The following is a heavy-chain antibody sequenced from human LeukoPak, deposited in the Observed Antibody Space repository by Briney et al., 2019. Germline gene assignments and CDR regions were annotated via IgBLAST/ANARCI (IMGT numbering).Heavy chain of an antibody. CDR2: INHSGNT. CDR3: ARDHNYDSSGYFLYY. CDR1: GGSFSSAEYY. Sequence: SQTLSLTCTVAGGSFSSAEYYWNWIRQPPGKGLEWIGEINHSGNTNYNPSLKSRVTMSVDTSKNQFSLRLSSVTAADTAVYYCARDHNYDSSGYFLYYWGQGTLVTVSS. J-gene: IGHJ4*02. D-gene: IGHD3-22*01. V-gene: IGHV4-30-4*01.